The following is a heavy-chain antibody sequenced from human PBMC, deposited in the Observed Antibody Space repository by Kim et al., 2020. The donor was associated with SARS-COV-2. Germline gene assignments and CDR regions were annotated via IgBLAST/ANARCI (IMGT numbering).Heavy chain of an antibody. Sequence: GSTYYNPSLKSRVTISVDTSKNQFSLKLSSVTAADTAVYYCAREESGDFDYWGQGTLVTVSS. CDR2: GST. CDR3: AREESGDFDY. D-gene: IGHD3-10*01. V-gene: IGHV4-31*02. J-gene: IGHJ4*02.